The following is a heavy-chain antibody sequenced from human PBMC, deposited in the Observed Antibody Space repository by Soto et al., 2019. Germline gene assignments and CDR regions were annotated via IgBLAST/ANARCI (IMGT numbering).Heavy chain of an antibody. J-gene: IGHJ6*02. D-gene: IGHD2-15*01. CDR1: GYTFTGYY. CDR2: INPNSGGT. V-gene: IGHV1-2*04. Sequence: ASVKVYCKASGYTFTGYYMHWVRQAPGQGLEWMGWINPNSGGTNYAQKFQGWVTMTRDTSISTAYMELSRLRSDDTAVYYCARDSYCSGGSCSAGPTYYYYGMDVWGQGTTVTVSS. CDR3: ARDSYCSGGSCSAGPTYYYYGMDV.